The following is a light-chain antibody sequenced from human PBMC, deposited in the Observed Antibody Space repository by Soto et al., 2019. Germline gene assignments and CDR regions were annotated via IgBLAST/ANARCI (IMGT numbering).Light chain of an antibody. J-gene: IGKJ3*01. CDR2: AAS. V-gene: IGKV1-39*01. CDR3: QQSYSTPVVT. Sequence: DIQMTQSPSSLSASVGDRVTITCRASQSISSYLNWSQQKPGKAPKLLIYAASSLQSGFPSRFSGSGSGTDFTLTISSLQPEDFATYYCQQSYSTPVVTFGPGTKVDIK. CDR1: QSISSY.